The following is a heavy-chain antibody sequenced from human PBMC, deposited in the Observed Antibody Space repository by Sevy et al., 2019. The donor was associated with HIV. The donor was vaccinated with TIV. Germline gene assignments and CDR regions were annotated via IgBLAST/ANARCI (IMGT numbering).Heavy chain of an antibody. CDR1: GFTFSSYA. D-gene: IGHD3-10*01. V-gene: IGHV3-23*01. CDR3: AKSYYYGSGSYSLGAFDI. CDR2: IRGSGGST. Sequence: GGSLRLSCAASGFTFSSYAMSWVRQAPGKGLEWVSAIRGSGGSTYYADSVKGRFTISRDNSKNTLYMQMNSLRAEDTAVYYCAKSYYYGSGSYSLGAFDIWGQGTMVTVSS. J-gene: IGHJ3*02.